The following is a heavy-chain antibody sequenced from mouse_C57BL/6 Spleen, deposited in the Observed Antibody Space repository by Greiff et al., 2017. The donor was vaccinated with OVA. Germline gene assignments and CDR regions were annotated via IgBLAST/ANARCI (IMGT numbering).Heavy chain of an antibody. V-gene: IGHV5-4*01. Sequence: EVQRVESGGGLVKPGGSLKLSCAASGFTFSSYAMSWVRQTPEKRLEWVATISDGGSYTYYPDNVKGRFTISRDNAKNNLYLQMSHLKSEDTAMYYCARGGGSSGPYYYAMDYWGQGTSVTVSS. CDR2: ISDGGSYT. CDR3: ARGGGSSGPYYYAMDY. J-gene: IGHJ4*01. D-gene: IGHD3-2*02. CDR1: GFTFSSYA.